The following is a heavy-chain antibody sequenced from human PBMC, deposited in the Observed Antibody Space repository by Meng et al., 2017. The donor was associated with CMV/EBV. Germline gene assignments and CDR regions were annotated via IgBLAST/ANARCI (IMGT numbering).Heavy chain of an antibody. CDR1: GFTFSSYE. J-gene: IGHJ6*02. Sequence: GGSLRLSCAASGFTFSSYEMNWVRQAPGKGLEWVSYISSSGSTIYYTDSVKGRLTISRDNAKNSLYLQMNSLRAEDTAVYYCARAMVNDFWSGSIVYYYYGMDVWGQGTTVTVSS. V-gene: IGHV3-48*03. CDR2: ISSSGSTI. CDR3: ARAMVNDFWSGSIVYYYYGMDV. D-gene: IGHD3-3*01.